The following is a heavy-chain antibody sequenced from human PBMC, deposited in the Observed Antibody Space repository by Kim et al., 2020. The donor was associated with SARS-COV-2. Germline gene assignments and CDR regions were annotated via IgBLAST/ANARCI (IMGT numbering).Heavy chain of an antibody. CDR3: ARVPYCSSTSCYRIFDY. V-gene: IGHV5-10-1*01. D-gene: IGHD2-2*01. CDR1: GYSFTSYW. CDR2: IDPSDSYT. J-gene: IGHJ4*02. Sequence: GESLKISCKGSGYSFTSYWISWVRQMPGKGLEWMGRIDPSDSYTNYSPSFQGHVTISADKSISTAYLQWSSLKASDTAMYYCARVPYCSSTSCYRIFDYWGQGTLVTGSS.